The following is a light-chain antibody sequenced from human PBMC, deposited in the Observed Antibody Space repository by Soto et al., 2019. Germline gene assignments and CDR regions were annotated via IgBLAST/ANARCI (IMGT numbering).Light chain of an antibody. CDR1: SSDVGGYKY. Sequence: QSALTQPPSASGSPGQSVTISCTGASSDVGGYKYVSWYQQHPGKAPKVIIYEVSKRASGLSDRFSGSKSGNTASLTVSGLQAEDEADYYCSSYAATNILVFGGGTKLTVL. J-gene: IGLJ2*01. CDR3: SSYAATNILV. V-gene: IGLV2-8*01. CDR2: EVS.